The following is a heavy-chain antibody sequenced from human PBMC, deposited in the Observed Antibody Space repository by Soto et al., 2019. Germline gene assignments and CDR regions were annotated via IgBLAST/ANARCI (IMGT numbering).Heavy chain of an antibody. J-gene: IGHJ6*02. Sequence: SETLSLTCAVYGGSFSGYYWSWIRQPPGKGLEWIGEINHSGSTNYNPSLKSRVTISVDTSKNQFSLKLSSVTAADTAVYYCARSVKAAGTEGLYYYYYYGMDVWGQGTTVTVSS. D-gene: IGHD6-13*01. CDR1: GGSFSGYY. V-gene: IGHV4-34*01. CDR3: ARSVKAAGTEGLYYYYYYGMDV. CDR2: INHSGST.